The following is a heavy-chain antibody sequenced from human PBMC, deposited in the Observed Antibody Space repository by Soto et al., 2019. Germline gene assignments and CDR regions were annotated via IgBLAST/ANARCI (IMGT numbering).Heavy chain of an antibody. Sequence: LRLSCAASGFTFSNYAMSWVRQAPGMGLEWVSTLGVRSTYYADSVKGRFTISRDNSNNALYLQMNSLRVGDTAEYYCAKGTLVKPPGTRAFDVWGQGTMVTVSS. CDR3: AKGTLVKPPGTRAFDV. V-gene: IGHV3-23*01. J-gene: IGHJ3*01. CDR1: GFTFSNYA. CDR2: LGVRST. D-gene: IGHD6-13*01.